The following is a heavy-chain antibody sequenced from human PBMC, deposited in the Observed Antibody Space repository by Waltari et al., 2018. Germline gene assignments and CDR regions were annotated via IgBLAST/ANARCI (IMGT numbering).Heavy chain of an antibody. CDR1: GFTFSSYS. Sequence: EVQLVESGGGLVQPGGSLRLSCAASGFTFSSYSMNWVRQAPGKGLEWVSYISSSSTIYYADSVKGRFTISRDNAKNSLYLQMNSLRAEDTAVYYCASPPQLRNYWGQGTLVTVSS. J-gene: IGHJ4*02. CDR2: ISSSSTI. CDR3: ASPPQLRNY. V-gene: IGHV3-48*04.